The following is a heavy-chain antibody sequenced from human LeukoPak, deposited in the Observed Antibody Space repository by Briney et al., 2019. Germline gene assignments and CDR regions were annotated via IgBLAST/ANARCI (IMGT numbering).Heavy chain of an antibody. D-gene: IGHD1-14*01. Sequence: GASVKVSCKASGYTFTSYGISWVRQAPGQGLEWMGWMNPNSGNTGYAQKFQGRVTITGNTSISTAYMELSSLRSEDTAVYYCARGEPDLWFDPWGQGTLVTVSS. J-gene: IGHJ5*02. CDR2: MNPNSGNT. CDR3: ARGEPDLWFDP. V-gene: IGHV1-8*03. CDR1: GYTFTSYG.